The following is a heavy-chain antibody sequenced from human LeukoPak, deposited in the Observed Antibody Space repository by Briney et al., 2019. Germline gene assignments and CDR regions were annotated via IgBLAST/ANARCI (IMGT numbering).Heavy chain of an antibody. J-gene: IGHJ4*02. Sequence: GASVKVSCKVSGYTLTELSMHWVRQAPGKGLEWKGGFDPEDGETIYAQKFQGRVTMTEDTSTGTAYMELSSLRSEDTAVYYCATASDRITMVRGVIIMDWGQGTLVTVSS. D-gene: IGHD3-10*01. CDR1: GYTLTELS. CDR2: FDPEDGET. V-gene: IGHV1-24*01. CDR3: ATASDRITMVRGVIIMD.